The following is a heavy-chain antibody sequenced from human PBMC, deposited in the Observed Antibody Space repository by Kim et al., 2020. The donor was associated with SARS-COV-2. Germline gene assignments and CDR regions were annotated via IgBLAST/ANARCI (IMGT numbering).Heavy chain of an antibody. V-gene: IGHV4-31*03. Sequence: SETLSLTCTVSGGSIDSVGDYWSWIRQHPGKGLDWIGYISYNGGTYYNPSLESRVTISLDTSKNQFSLRVKSLTAADTAVYYCARQMFRGVKNYFDPWGQGTLVTVSS. D-gene: IGHD3-10*01. CDR2: ISYNGGT. J-gene: IGHJ5*02. CDR1: GGSIDSVGDY. CDR3: ARQMFRGVKNYFDP.